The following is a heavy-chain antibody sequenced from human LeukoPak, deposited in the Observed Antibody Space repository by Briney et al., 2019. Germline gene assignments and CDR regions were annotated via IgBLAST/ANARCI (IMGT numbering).Heavy chain of an antibody. D-gene: IGHD3-22*01. V-gene: IGHV3-23*01. CDR3: AKAGMYYDSSGYGGGYFDY. CDR1: GFTFSSYA. Sequence: PGGSLRLSCAASGFTFSSYAMSWVRQAPGKGLEWVSAISGSGGSTYYADSVKGRFTISRDNSKDTLYLQMNSLRAEDTAVYYCAKAGMYYDSSGYGGGYFDYWGQGTLVTVSS. J-gene: IGHJ4*02. CDR2: ISGSGGST.